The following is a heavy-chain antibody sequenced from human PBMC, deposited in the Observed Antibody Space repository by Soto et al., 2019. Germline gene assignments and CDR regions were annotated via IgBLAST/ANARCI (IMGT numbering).Heavy chain of an antibody. D-gene: IGHD7-27*01. Sequence: GGSLRLSCAASGFIFSTYSMNWVRQGPGKGLEWVAFITSSGSSIHYADSVKGRFTISRDNTKNSLYLQMNSLRAEDTAVYYCARESNAHFDYWGQGTMVTSPQ. J-gene: IGHJ4*02. V-gene: IGHV3-48*04. CDR1: GFIFSTYS. CDR2: ITSSGSSI. CDR3: ARESNAHFDY.